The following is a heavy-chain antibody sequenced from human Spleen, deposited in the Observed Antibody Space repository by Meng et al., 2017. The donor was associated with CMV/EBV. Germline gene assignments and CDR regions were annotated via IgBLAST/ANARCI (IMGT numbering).Heavy chain of an antibody. D-gene: IGHD3-10*02. CDR3: ARDSLYGVAFYGMDV. Sequence: GGSLRLSCAASGFTFDDYGMSWVRQAPGKGLEWVSGINWNGGSTGYADSVKGRFTISRDNAKNSLYLQMNSLRAEDTALYYCARDSLYGVAFYGMDVWGQGTTVIVSS. V-gene: IGHV3-20*04. CDR2: INWNGGST. J-gene: IGHJ6*02. CDR1: GFTFDDYG.